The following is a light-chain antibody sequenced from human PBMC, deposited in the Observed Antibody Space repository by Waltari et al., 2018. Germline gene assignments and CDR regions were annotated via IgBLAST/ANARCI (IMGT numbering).Light chain of an antibody. J-gene: IGLJ1*01. CDR3: CSYAGSGTYV. CDR1: NSDVGNYNL. CDR2: EVI. Sequence: QSALTQPASVSGTPGQSITISCTGTNSDVGNYNLVPWYQHHPGEAPNPMILEVIKRPSGVSNRFSGSKSGNTASLTISGLQAEDEADYYCCSYAGSGTYVFGTGTKVTVL. V-gene: IGLV2-23*02.